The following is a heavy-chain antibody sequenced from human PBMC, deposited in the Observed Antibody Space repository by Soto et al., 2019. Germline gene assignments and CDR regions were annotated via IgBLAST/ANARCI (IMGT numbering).Heavy chain of an antibody. J-gene: IGHJ3*02. V-gene: IGHV1-69*13. CDR2: IIPIFGTA. D-gene: IGHD3-16*01. CDR1: GGTFSSYA. Sequence: ASVKVSCKASGGTFSSYAISWVRQAPGQGLEWMGGIIPIFGTANYAQKFQGRVTITADESTSTAYMELSSLRSEDTAVYYCARDFSSGEVVRAFDIWGQGTMVTVSS. CDR3: ARDFSSGEVVRAFDI.